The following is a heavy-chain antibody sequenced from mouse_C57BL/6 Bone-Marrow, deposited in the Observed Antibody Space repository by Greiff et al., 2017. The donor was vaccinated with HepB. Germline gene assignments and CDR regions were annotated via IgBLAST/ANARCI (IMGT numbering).Heavy chain of an antibody. D-gene: IGHD3-3*01. CDR3: ARRGPSYPACFAY. V-gene: IGHV1-69*01. Sequence: VQLQQPGAELVMPGASVKLSCKASGYTFTSYWMHWVKQRPGQGLEWIGEIDPSDSYTNYNQKFKGKSTLTVDNSSSTAYMQLSSLTSEDSAVYYCARRGPSYPACFAYWGQGTLVTVSA. CDR2: IDPSDSYT. CDR1: GYTFTSYW. J-gene: IGHJ3*01.